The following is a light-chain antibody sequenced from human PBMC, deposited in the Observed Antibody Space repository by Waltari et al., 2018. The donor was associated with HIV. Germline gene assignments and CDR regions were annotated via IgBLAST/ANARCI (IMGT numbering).Light chain of an antibody. CDR2: EVS. CDR1: SSDVGRYDY. V-gene: IGLV2-14*01. CDR3: SSYTSISTLV. J-gene: IGLJ3*02. Sequence: QSALTQPASVSGSPGQSITISCTGTSSDVGRYDYVSWYQQHPGKAPKFMIYEVSNRPSWVSNRFSGSKSGNTASLTIAGLQAEDEADYYCSSYTSISTLVFGGGTKLTVL.